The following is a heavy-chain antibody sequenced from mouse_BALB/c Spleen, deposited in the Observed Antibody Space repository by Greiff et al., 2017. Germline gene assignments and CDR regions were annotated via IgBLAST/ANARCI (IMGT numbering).Heavy chain of an antibody. CDR1: GFTFSSFG. D-gene: IGHD1-2*01. CDR3: ARSVHYYYAMDY. CDR2: ISSGSSTI. J-gene: IGHJ4*01. V-gene: IGHV5-17*02. Sequence: EVKLMESGGGLVQPGGSRKLSCAASGFTFSSFGMHWVRQAPEKGLEWVAYISSGSSTIYYADTVKGRFTISRDNPKNTLFLQMTSLRSEDTAMYYCARSVHYYYAMDYWGQGTSVTVSS.